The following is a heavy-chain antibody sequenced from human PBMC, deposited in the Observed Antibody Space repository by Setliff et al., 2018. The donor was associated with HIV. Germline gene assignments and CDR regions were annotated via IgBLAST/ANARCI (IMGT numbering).Heavy chain of an antibody. J-gene: IGHJ4*02. CDR1: GFTFSNAW. V-gene: IGHV3-7*05. D-gene: IGHD2-15*01. Sequence: PGGSLRLSCAASGFTFSNAWMSWVRQAPGKGLEWVANIKEDGSERYYVDSVKGRFTISRDNAKNSLYLQMNSLRAEDTAVYYCASQVVDGDIFDYWGQGTLVTVSS. CDR2: IKEDGSER. CDR3: ASQVVDGDIFDY.